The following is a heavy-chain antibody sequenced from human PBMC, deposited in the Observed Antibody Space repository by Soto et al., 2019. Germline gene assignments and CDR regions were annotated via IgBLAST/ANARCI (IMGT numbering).Heavy chain of an antibody. Sequence: QVQLVESGGGVVQPGRSLRLSCAASGFTFSGFGMHWVGQAPGKGRGWGAVPRHDGSNTYYADSVRGRFTISRDNSNKMLYLQMNSLRAEDTAVYYCARDGVGTTTYFGYFDYWGQGTLVTVSS. CDR3: ARDGVGTTTYFGYFDY. D-gene: IGHD1-26*01. V-gene: IGHV3-33*01. CDR2: PRHDGSNT. CDR1: GFTFSGFG. J-gene: IGHJ4*02.